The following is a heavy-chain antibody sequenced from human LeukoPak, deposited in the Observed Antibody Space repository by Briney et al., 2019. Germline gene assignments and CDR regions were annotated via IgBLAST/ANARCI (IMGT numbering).Heavy chain of an antibody. D-gene: IGHD2/OR15-2a*01. Sequence: PSETLSLTCTVPGGSISSYYWSWVRQPPGKGLEWIGYIYYSGSTNYNPSLKSRVTISLDTSKNQFSLKLNAVTAADTAVYYCVKYPGPYWYFDLWGRGTLVTVSS. CDR2: IYYSGST. V-gene: IGHV4-59*08. CDR1: GGSISSYY. J-gene: IGHJ2*01. CDR3: VKYPGPYWYFDL.